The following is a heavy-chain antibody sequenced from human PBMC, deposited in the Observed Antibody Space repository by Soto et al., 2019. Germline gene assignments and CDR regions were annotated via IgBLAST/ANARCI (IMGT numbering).Heavy chain of an antibody. CDR1: GYSFSDYH. Sequence: ASVKVSCKAPGYSFSDYHIHWVRQAPGQGLEWLGRINPKSGGTSSAQKFQGWVTMTRDTSISTAYMELTRLRSDDTAVYFCARGHSTDCSNGVCSFFYNHEMDVWGQGTTVTV. J-gene: IGHJ6*02. CDR2: INPKSGGT. V-gene: IGHV1-2*04. CDR3: ARGHSTDCSNGVCSFFYNHEMDV. D-gene: IGHD2-8*01.